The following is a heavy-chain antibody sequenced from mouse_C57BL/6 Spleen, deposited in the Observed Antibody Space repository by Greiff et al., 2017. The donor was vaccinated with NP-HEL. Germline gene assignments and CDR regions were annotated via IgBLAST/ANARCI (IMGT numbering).Heavy chain of an antibody. V-gene: IGHV1-50*01. CDR3: ARGGEGYYRFAY. D-gene: IGHD2-3*01. CDR2: IDPSDSYT. Sequence: QVQLQQPGAELVKPGASVKLSCKASGYTFTSYWMQWVKQRPGQGLAWIGDIDPSDSYTNYNQKFKGKATLTVDTSSSTAYMQLSSLTSEDSAVYYCARGGEGYYRFAYWGQGTLVTVSA. CDR1: GYTFTSYW. J-gene: IGHJ3*01.